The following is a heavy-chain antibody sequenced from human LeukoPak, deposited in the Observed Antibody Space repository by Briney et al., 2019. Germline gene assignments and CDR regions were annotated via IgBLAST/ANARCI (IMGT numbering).Heavy chain of an antibody. CDR1: GYTFTGYY. V-gene: IGHV1-2*02. D-gene: IGHD3-10*01. Sequence: ASVKVSCKASGYTFTGYYMHWVRQAPGQGLEWMGWINPNSGGTNYAQKFQGRVTMTRDTSISTAYMELSRLRSDDTAVYYCARDRGKVHYYYYMDVWGKGTTVTVSS. CDR3: ARDRGKVHYYYYMDV. CDR2: INPNSGGT. J-gene: IGHJ6*03.